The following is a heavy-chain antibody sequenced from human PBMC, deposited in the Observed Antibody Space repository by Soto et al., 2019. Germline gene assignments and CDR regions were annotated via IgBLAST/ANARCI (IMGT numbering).Heavy chain of an antibody. CDR1: GGSISSSSYY. V-gene: IGHV4-39*07. D-gene: IGHD3-3*01. J-gene: IGHJ6*03. CDR2: INHSGST. Sequence: PSETLSLTCTVSGGSISSSSYYWSWIRQPPGKGLEWIGEINHSGSTNYNPSLKSRVTISVDTSKNQFSLKLSSVTAADTAVYYCARALDDFYTYAGNMDVWGKGTTVTVSS. CDR3: ARALDDFYTYAGNMDV.